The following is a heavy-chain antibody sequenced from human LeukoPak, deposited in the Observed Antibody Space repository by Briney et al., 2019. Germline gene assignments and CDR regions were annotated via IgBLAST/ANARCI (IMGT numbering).Heavy chain of an antibody. Sequence: PGGSLRLSCAATGFIFDNYGMSWVRQAPGKGLEWVSGINWNGAGTGYADSVKGRFTISRDNAKNSLYLQMNSLRAEDTAVYYCALFYSSGWVDIWGQGTMVTVSS. CDR3: ALFYSSGWVDI. CDR1: GFIFDNYG. D-gene: IGHD6-19*01. J-gene: IGHJ3*02. V-gene: IGHV3-20*04. CDR2: INWNGAGT.